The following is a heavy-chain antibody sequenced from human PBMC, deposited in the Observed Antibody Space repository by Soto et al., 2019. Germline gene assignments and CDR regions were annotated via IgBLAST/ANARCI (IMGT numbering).Heavy chain of an antibody. J-gene: IGHJ4*02. V-gene: IGHV1-18*01. D-gene: IGHD6-19*01. CDR3: SRLSNSSGCSPFDN. Sequence: QVQLVQSGAEVKKPGASVKVSCKASGYTFTSYGITWVRQAPGQGLEWMGWISAYNGNTNYAQKLQGRVTITTDTSTSLADLELRSLGTEHTGVYYGSRLSNSSGCSPFDNWAPGTLVTVSS. CDR1: GYTFTSYG. CDR2: ISAYNGNT.